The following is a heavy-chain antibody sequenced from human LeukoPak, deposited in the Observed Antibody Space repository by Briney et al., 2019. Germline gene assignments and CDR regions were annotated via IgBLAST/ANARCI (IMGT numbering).Heavy chain of an antibody. CDR3: AKLSSNWYNVGYFDY. CDR1: GFTFSSYA. V-gene: IGHV3-23*01. Sequence: PGGSLRLSCAASGFTFSSYAMSWVRQAPGKGLEWVSAISGSGGSTYYADSVKGRFTISRDNSKNTLYLQMNSLRAEDTAVYYCAKLSSNWYNVGYFDYWGQGTLVTVSS. J-gene: IGHJ4*02. CDR2: ISGSGGST. D-gene: IGHD6-13*01.